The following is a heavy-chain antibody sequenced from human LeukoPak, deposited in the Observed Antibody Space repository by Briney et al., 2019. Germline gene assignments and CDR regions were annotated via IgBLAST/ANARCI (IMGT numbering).Heavy chain of an antibody. J-gene: IGHJ4*02. Sequence: ASVKVSCKASGYTFTGYYMHWVRQAPGQGLEWMGIINPSGGSTSYAQKLQGRVTMTRDMSTSTVYMELSSLRYDDTAVYYCARDMDTGPDLFDYWGQGTLVTVSS. D-gene: IGHD5-18*01. CDR1: GYTFTGYY. CDR2: INPSGGST. CDR3: ARDMDTGPDLFDY. V-gene: IGHV1-46*01.